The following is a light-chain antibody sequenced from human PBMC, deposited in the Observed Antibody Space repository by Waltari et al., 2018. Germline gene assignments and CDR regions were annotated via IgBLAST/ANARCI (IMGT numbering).Light chain of an antibody. Sequence: QSVLTQPPSASETPGQRVTISCSGSNANLGSNYLYWYQHLPGTAPKLRIYRNNQRTSGGPDRFSASKTGTSASLAIDGLRSEDEAIYYCASWDDSHYVFGPGTQVTVL. CDR1: NANLGSNY. CDR3: ASWDDSHYV. V-gene: IGLV1-47*01. CDR2: RNN. J-gene: IGLJ1*01.